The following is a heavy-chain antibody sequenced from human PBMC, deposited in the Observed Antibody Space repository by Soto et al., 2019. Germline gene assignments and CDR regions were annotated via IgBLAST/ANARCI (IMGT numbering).Heavy chain of an antibody. V-gene: IGHV3-30*18. J-gene: IGHJ4*02. CDR1: GFTFSSYC. Sequence: GGALRLSCAASGFTFSSYCMHWVRQAPGKGLEWVAVISYDGGNKYYADSVKGRFTISRDNSKNTLYLQMNSLRAEDTAVYYCANGDEVPGYNPYYFEYWGQGTLLTVSS. D-gene: IGHD5-12*01. CDR2: ISYDGGNK. CDR3: ANGDEVPGYNPYYFEY.